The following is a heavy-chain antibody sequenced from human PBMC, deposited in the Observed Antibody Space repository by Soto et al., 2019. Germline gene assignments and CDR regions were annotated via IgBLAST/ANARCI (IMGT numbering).Heavy chain of an antibody. CDR1: GGTFSSYA. CDR3: AGGGFVFLPAAIVVGTNNWLDP. Sequence: QVQLVQSGAEVKKPGSSVKVSCKASGGTFSSYAISWVRQAPGQGLEWMGGIITIFGTANYAQKFQGRVTITADKSTSTAYMELSSLRSEDTAVYYCAGGGFVFLPAAIVVGTNNWLDPWGQGTLFTVSS. V-gene: IGHV1-69*06. J-gene: IGHJ5*02. D-gene: IGHD2-2*02. CDR2: IITIFGTA.